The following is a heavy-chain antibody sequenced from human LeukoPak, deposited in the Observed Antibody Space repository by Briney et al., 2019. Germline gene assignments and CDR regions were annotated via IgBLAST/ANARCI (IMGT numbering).Heavy chain of an antibody. Sequence: PGGSLRLSCEASGFSFSNYFISWIRQAPGKGLEWVSYITNSGRSTNYADAVKGRFTISRDNAKKSLYLEMTDLRAADTAAYYCAREARGNYHVFDPWGQGTLVTVSS. CDR1: GFSFSNYF. CDR2: ITNSGRST. V-gene: IGHV3-11*01. D-gene: IGHD1-7*01. J-gene: IGHJ5*02. CDR3: AREARGNYHVFDP.